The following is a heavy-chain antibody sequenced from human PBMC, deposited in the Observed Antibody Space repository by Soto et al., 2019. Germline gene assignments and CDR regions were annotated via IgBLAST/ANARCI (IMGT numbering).Heavy chain of an antibody. Sequence: EVQLLESGGGLVQPGGSLRLSCAASGFRFSSKAMSWVRQAPGKGLEWVSIISGSGSSTYYTDSLKGRFTISRDNSKNMVFLEMNSLRAEDTAVYYCAKVTGFQFVNFGASGFDYWGQGSLVSVSS. CDR1: GFRFSSKA. CDR3: AKVTGFQFVNFGASGFDY. D-gene: IGHD6-6*01. CDR2: ISGSGSST. J-gene: IGHJ4*02. V-gene: IGHV3-23*01.